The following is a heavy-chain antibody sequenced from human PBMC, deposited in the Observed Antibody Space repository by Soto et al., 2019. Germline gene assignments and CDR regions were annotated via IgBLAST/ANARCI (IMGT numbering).Heavy chain of an antibody. Sequence: EVQLLESGGGLVQPGGSLRLSCAASGFTFSRYAMSWVRQAPGKGLELVSAISGSGGSTYYPDSVKGRFTISIDNSKNTLYLPMNSLIAEDTAVYYCAKTSSSWYSNWFDPSGQGTLVTVSS. CDR2: ISGSGGST. CDR3: AKTSSSWYSNWFDP. J-gene: IGHJ5*02. D-gene: IGHD6-13*01. V-gene: IGHV3-23*01. CDR1: GFTFSRYA.